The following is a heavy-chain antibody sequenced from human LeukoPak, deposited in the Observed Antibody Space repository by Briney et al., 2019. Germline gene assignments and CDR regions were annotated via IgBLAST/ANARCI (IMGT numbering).Heavy chain of an antibody. V-gene: IGHV4-61*01. J-gene: IGHJ4*02. D-gene: IGHD6-13*01. CDR1: GGSVSSGSYY. CDR2: IYYSGSA. CDR3: ARGPAAAVTFDY. Sequence: SETLSLTCTVSGGSVSSGSYYWSWIRQPPGKGLEWIGYIYYSGSANYNPSLKSRVTISVDTSKNQFSLRLSSVTAADTAVYYCARGPAAAVTFDYWGQGTLVTVSS.